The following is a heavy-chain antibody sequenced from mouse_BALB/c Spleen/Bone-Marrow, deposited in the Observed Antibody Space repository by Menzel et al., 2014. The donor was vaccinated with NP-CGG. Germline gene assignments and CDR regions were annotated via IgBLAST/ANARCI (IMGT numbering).Heavy chain of an antibody. J-gene: IGHJ4*01. V-gene: IGHV5-12-2*01. D-gene: IGHD1-1*01. Sequence: DVHLVESGGGLVQPGGSLKLSCAASGLTFSSYTMSWVRQTPEKRLEWVAYISNGGGSTYYPDTVKGRFTISRDNAKNTLYLQMSSLKSEDTAMYYCARHGYYGSRAMDYWGQGTSVTVSS. CDR3: ARHGYYGSRAMDY. CDR1: GLTFSSYT. CDR2: ISNGGGST.